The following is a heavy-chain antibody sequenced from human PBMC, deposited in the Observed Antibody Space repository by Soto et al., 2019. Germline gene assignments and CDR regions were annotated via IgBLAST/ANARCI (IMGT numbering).Heavy chain of an antibody. J-gene: IGHJ4*02. CDR3: TRGPRSTSTGTGAF. V-gene: IGHV3-74*01. Sequence: LRLSCAASGFTFSMYWMHWVRQVPGKGPEWVSRINDDGSHTNYADSVKGRFTISRDNAKNTLYLQMNDLRAEDTAVYYCTRGPRSTSTGTGAFWGQGTLVTVSS. CDR2: INDDGSHT. D-gene: IGHD1-1*01. CDR1: GFTFSMYW.